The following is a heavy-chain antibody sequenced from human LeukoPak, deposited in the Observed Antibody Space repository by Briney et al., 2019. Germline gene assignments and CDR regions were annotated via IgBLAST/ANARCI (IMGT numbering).Heavy chain of an antibody. CDR1: GGSISSSSYY. V-gene: IGHV4-39*07. CDR2: IYYSGST. Sequence: SETLSLTCTVSGGSISSSSYYWGWIRQPPGKGLEWIGSIYYSGSTNYNPSLKSRVTISVDTSKNQFSLKLSSVTAADTAVYYCARVLGGEVIFDYWGQGTLVTVSS. CDR3: ARVLGGEVIFDY. D-gene: IGHD3-10*01. J-gene: IGHJ4*02.